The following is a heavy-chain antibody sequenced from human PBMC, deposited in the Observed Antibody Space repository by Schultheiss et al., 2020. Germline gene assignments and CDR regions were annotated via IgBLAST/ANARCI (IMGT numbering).Heavy chain of an antibody. J-gene: IGHJ4*02. CDR3: ARSRTIAAAVDY. D-gene: IGHD6-13*01. Sequence: GGSLRLSCAASGFTFSSYAMHWVRQAPGKGLEWVAVISYDGSNKYYADSVKGRFTISRDNSKNTLYLQMNSLRAEDTAVYYCARSRTIAAAVDYWGQGTLVTVSS. V-gene: IGHV3-30-3*01. CDR2: ISYDGSNK. CDR1: GFTFSSYA.